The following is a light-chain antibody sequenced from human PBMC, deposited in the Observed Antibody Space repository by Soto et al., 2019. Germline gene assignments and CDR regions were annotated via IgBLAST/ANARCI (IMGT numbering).Light chain of an antibody. CDR2: KAS. J-gene: IGKJ1*01. CDR3: QHYNSYSEA. Sequence: DIQMTQSPSTLSASFGDKVTITCRASQTISSWLAWYQQKPGKAPKLLIYKASTLKSGVPSRFSGSGSGTEFTLTISSLQPDDFATYYCQHYNSYSEAFGQGTKVDIK. CDR1: QTISSW. V-gene: IGKV1-5*03.